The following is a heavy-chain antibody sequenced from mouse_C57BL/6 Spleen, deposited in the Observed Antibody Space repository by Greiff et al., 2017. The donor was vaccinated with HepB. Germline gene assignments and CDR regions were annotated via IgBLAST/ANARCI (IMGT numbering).Heavy chain of an antibody. CDR1: GYSITSGYY. J-gene: IGHJ2*01. CDR2: ISYDGSN. V-gene: IGHV3-6*01. D-gene: IGHD6-2*01. CDR3: ARLVPYYFDY. Sequence: DVQLQESGPGLVKPSQSLSLTCSVTGYSITSGYYWNWIRQFPGNKLEWMGYISYDGSNNYNPSLKNRISITRDTSKNQFFLKLNSVTTEDTATYYCARLVPYYFDYWGQGTTLTVSS.